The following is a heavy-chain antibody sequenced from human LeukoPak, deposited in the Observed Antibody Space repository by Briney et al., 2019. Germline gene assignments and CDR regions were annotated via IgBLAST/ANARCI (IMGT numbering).Heavy chain of an antibody. V-gene: IGHV1-2*02. Sequence: GASVKVSCKASGYTFTSYYMHWVRQAPGQGLEWMGWINPNSGGTNYAQRFQGRVTMTRDTSISTAYMELSRLRSDDTAVYYCARDYYDSSGSFVYWGQGTLVTVSS. CDR3: ARDYYDSSGSFVY. CDR1: GYTFTSYY. J-gene: IGHJ4*02. CDR2: INPNSGGT. D-gene: IGHD3-22*01.